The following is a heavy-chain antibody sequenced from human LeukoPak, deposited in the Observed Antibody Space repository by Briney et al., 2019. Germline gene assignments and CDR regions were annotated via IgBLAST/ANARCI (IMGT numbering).Heavy chain of an antibody. Sequence: PGGSLRLSCAASGFTFSSYWMHWVRHAPGKGLVWVSRIKSDGSVTSYADSVKGRFTISRDNAKNTLYLQMNSLRAEDTAVYYCVRAYYGDYRNDYWGQGTLVTVSS. V-gene: IGHV3-74*01. CDR2: IKSDGSVT. D-gene: IGHD4-17*01. J-gene: IGHJ4*02. CDR1: GFTFSSYW. CDR3: VRAYYGDYRNDY.